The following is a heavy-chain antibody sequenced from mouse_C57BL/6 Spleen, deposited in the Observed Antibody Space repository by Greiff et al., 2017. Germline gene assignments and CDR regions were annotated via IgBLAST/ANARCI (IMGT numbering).Heavy chain of an antibody. CDR2: IYPDSGST. V-gene: IGHV1-55*01. D-gene: IGHD2-4*01. CDR3: ARSGDYDALYYAMDY. Sequence: QVQLQQPGAELVKPGASVKMSCKASGYTFTSYWITWVKQRPGQGLEWIGDIYPDSGSTNYNEKFKSKATLTVDTSSSTAYMQLSSLTSEDSAGDYCARSGDYDALYYAMDYWGQGTLVTVSA. CDR1: GYTFTSYW. J-gene: IGHJ4*01.